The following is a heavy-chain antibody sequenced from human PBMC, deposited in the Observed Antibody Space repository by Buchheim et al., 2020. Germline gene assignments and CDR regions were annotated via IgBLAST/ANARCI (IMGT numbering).Heavy chain of an antibody. Sequence: EVQLVESGGGLVQPGGSLRLSCAASGFTFSSYWISWVRQAPGKGREWVANIKEDGSEKYYVDSVKGRFTISRVNAKSSLYMQMNSLRAEDTAVYYCARDRGWLQFDYWGQGTL. J-gene: IGHJ4*02. V-gene: IGHV3-7*01. CDR1: GFTFSSYW. CDR3: ARDRGWLQFDY. D-gene: IGHD6-19*01. CDR2: IKEDGSEK.